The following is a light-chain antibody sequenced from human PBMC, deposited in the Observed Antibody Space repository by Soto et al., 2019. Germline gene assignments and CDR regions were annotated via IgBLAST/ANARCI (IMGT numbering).Light chain of an antibody. CDR2: AAS. J-gene: IGKJ5*01. Sequence: DIQMTQSPSSLSASVGDRVTITCRASESIARHLNWYQQKPGKAPKLLIYAASSLRNGVPSRFRGDGSGTDFTLTISNLQPEDFATYYCQQTYSTLSITFGQGTRLEIK. CDR3: QQTYSTLSIT. V-gene: IGKV1-39*01. CDR1: ESIARH.